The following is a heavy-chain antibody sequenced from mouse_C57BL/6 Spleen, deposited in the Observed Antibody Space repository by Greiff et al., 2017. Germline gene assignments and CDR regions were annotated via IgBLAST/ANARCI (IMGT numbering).Heavy chain of an antibody. D-gene: IGHD2-3*01. Sequence: EVNVVESGGGLVKPGGSLKLSCAASGFTFSDYGMHWVRQAPEKGLEWVAYISSGSSTIYYADTVKGRFTISRDNAKNTLFLQMTSLRSEDTAMYYCARDGYYPYYYAMDYWGQGTSVTVSS. V-gene: IGHV5-17*01. CDR1: GFTFSDYG. CDR3: ARDGYYPYYYAMDY. J-gene: IGHJ4*01. CDR2: ISSGSSTI.